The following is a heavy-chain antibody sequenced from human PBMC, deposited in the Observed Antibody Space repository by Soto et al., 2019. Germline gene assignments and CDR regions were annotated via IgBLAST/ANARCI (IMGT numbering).Heavy chain of an antibody. D-gene: IGHD3-3*01. V-gene: IGHV4-59*01. Sequence: SETLSLTCTVSGGSISSYYWSWIRQPPGKGLEWIGYIYYSGSTNYNPSLKSRVTISVDTSKNQFSLKLSSVTAADTAVYYCARGSHDFWSGYVDYWGQGTLVTVSS. CDR1: GGSISSYY. CDR2: IYYSGST. CDR3: ARGSHDFWSGYVDY. J-gene: IGHJ4*02.